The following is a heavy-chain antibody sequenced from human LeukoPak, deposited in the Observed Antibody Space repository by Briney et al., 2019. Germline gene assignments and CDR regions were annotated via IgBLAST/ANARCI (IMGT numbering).Heavy chain of an antibody. CDR3: AREGAAELGY. CDR1: GFTLSSYE. V-gene: IGHV3-48*03. CDR2: ISSSGTTK. D-gene: IGHD6-25*01. Sequence: GGSLRLSCAASGFTLSSYEMNWVRQAPGKGLEWLSYISSSGTTKYYADSVKGRFIISRDNAKNSLYLQMNSLRAEDTAIYYCAREGAAELGYWGQGTLVNVSS. J-gene: IGHJ4*02.